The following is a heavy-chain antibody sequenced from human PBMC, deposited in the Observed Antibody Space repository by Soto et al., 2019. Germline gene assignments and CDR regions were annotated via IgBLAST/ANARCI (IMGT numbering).Heavy chain of an antibody. J-gene: IGHJ3*02. CDR2: IDWDDDK. CDR3: AREYYDILTGTSNAFDI. D-gene: IGHD3-9*01. Sequence: SGPTLVNPTQTLTLTCIFSVFSLSTSGMRVSWIRQPPGKALEWLARIDWDDDKFYSTSLKTRLTISKDTSKNQVVLTMTNMDPVDTATYYCAREYYDILTGTSNAFDIWGQGTMVTVSS. V-gene: IGHV2-70*04. CDR1: VFSLSTSGMR.